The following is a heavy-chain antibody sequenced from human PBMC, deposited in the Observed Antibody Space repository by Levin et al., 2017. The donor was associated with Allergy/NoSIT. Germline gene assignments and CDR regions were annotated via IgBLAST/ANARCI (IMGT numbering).Heavy chain of an antibody. V-gene: IGHV3-11*01. CDR2: ISSSGSTI. CDR3: ARVFIGGITGVDWFDP. D-gene: IGHD3-3*01. CDR1: GFTFSDYY. J-gene: IGHJ5*02. Sequence: GGSLRLSCAASGFTFSDYYMSWIRQAPGKGLEWVSYISSSGSTIYYADSVKGRFTISRDNAKNSLYLQMNSLRAEDTAVYYCARVFIGGITGVDWFDPWGQGTLVTVSS.